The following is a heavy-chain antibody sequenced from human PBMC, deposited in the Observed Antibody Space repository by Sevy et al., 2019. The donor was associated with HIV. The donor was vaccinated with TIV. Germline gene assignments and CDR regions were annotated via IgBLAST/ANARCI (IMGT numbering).Heavy chain of an antibody. CDR3: AGGADDGGRTDWFDP. CDR2: IKQDESET. J-gene: IGHJ5*02. CDR1: GFTFNRHW. D-gene: IGHD3-3*01. V-gene: IGHV3-7*03. Sequence: GGSLRLSCAASGFTFNRHWMGWVRQAPGKALEWVANIKQDESETYVDSVKGRFTISRDNTTNTVYLQMNSLRAEDTAVDYCAGGADDGGRTDWFDPWGQGTLVTVSS.